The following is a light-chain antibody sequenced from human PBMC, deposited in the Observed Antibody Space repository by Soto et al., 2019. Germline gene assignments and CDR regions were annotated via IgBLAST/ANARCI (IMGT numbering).Light chain of an antibody. CDR2: GVS. J-gene: IGLJ1*01. CDR1: SSDVGGYNY. CDR3: SSYVSSSTLDV. Sequence: QSALTQPASVSGSPGQSITISCTGTSSDVGGYNYVSWYQQHPGKAPKLMIYGVSNRPSGVSNRFSGFKSDNTAYLTISGLQAEDEDDYYCSSYVSSSTLDVFGTGTKLTVL. V-gene: IGLV2-14*01.